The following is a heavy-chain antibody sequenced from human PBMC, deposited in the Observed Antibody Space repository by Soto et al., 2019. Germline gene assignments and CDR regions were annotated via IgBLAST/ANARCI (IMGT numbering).Heavy chain of an antibody. D-gene: IGHD2-15*01. V-gene: IGHV1-69*02. CDR3: ASRERGSGDPNWFDP. J-gene: IGHJ5*02. CDR2: IIPILGIA. CDR1: GGTFSSYT. Sequence: GASVELSCKASGGTFSSYTSSWVRQAPGQGLEWMGRIIPILGIANYAQKFQGRVTITADKSTSTAYMELSSLRSEDTAVYYCASRERGSGDPNWFDPWGQGTLVTVSS.